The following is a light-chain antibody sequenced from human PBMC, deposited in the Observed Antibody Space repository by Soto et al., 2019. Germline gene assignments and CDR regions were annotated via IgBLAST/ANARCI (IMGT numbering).Light chain of an antibody. CDR1: QRISAY. V-gene: IGKV1-39*01. J-gene: IGKJ4*01. CDR2: TAS. CDR3: QQSYNNPLT. Sequence: DIQMTQSPSSLSAYVGDRFTITCRASQRISAYLNWYQHKPGKAPRLLIYTASSLQSGVPSRFSGSGSGTDFTLTISSLQPEDFATYYCQQSYNNPLTFGGGTKVDI.